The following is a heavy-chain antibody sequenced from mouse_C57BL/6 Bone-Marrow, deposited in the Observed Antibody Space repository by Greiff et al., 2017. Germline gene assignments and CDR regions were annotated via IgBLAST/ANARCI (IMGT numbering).Heavy chain of an antibody. CDR3: ARWGTGFAY. CDR1: GYTFTSYW. V-gene: IGHV1-59*01. J-gene: IGHJ3*01. D-gene: IGHD3-3*01. CDR2: IDPSDSYT. Sequence: QVQLQQPGAELVRPGTSVKLSCKASGYTFTSYWMHWVKQRPGQGLEWIGVIDPSDSYTDYNQKFKGKATVTVDPSSSTAYMQLSSLTSEDSAVYYCARWGTGFAYWGQGTLVTVSA.